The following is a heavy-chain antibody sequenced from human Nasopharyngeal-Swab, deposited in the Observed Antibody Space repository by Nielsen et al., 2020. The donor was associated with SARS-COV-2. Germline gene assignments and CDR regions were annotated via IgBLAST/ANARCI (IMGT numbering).Heavy chain of an antibody. CDR1: GYSFRSSG. CDR2: ISVYNADR. V-gene: IGHV1-18*01. J-gene: IGHJ4*02. CDR3: ARDVEEWLVVPSLSFDH. Sequence: ASVKVSCKASGYSFRSSGINWVRQAPGQGLEWMGWISVYNADRNYAEKFQGRVSMTTDTSTTTAYMELRSLRSDDTAMYYCARDVEEWLVVPSLSFDHWGQGTLVTVSS. D-gene: IGHD5-18*01.